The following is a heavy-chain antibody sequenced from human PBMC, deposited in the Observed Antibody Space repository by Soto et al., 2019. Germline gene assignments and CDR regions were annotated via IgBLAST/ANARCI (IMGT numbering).Heavy chain of an antibody. V-gene: IGHV3-23*01. CDR2: ISGGGKIT. CDR1: GFSFSTYA. Sequence: PGGSLRLSCAASGFSFSTYAMSWVRQSPGKGLEWVSGISGGGKITHYADSVKGRFTISRDNSKNTTYLQMNSLRAEDTAVYYCAKDGFCSSDRCYHYYYYGMDVWGQGTMVTVSS. D-gene: IGHD2-2*01. J-gene: IGHJ6*02. CDR3: AKDGFCSSDRCYHYYYYGMDV.